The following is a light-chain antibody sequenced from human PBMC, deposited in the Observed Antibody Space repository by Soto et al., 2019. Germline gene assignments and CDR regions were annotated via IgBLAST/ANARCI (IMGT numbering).Light chain of an antibody. CDR2: GAS. CDR1: QSVSRSY. CDR3: QQYGSSPT. Sequence: IVLTQSPGTLSLSPGERATLSCRASQSVSRSYLAWYQQKPGQAPRLLIYGASTRATGIPDRVSGSGSGTDFTLTISRLEPEDFAVYYCQQYGSSPTFGQGTKVDI. J-gene: IGKJ1*01. V-gene: IGKV3-20*01.